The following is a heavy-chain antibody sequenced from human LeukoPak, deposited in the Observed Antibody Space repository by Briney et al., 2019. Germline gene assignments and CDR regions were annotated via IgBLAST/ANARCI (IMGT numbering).Heavy chain of an antibody. D-gene: IGHD3-22*01. CDR1: GGSFSGYY. J-gene: IGHJ4*02. CDR2: INRSGST. Sequence: KPSETLSLTCAVYGGSFSGYYWSWIRQPPGKGLEWIGEINRSGSTNYNPSLKSRVTISVDTSKNQFSLKLSSVTAADTAVYYCATFPYYYDSSDYWGQGTLVTVSS. V-gene: IGHV4-34*01. CDR3: ATFPYYYDSSDY.